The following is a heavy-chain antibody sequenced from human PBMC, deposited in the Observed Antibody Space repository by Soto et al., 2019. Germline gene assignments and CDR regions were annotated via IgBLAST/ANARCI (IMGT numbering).Heavy chain of an antibody. Sequence: PGESLKISCKGSGYSFTSYWIGWVRQMPGKGLQWMGIIYPGDSDTRYSLSFQGQVTISADKSISTAYLQWSSLKASDTAMYYCARHLLAAPNTYYYYGMDVWGQGTTVTVSS. CDR2: IYPGDSDT. CDR1: GYSFTSYW. J-gene: IGHJ6*02. CDR3: ARHLLAAPNTYYYYGMDV. V-gene: IGHV5-51*01. D-gene: IGHD6-13*01.